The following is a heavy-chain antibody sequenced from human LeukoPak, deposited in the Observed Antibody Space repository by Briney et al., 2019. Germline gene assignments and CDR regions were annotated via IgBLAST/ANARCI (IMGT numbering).Heavy chain of an antibody. CDR3: ARESGTTMIVVVTYFDY. Sequence: PSETLSLTCTVSGGSISSSSYYWGWIRQPPGKGLEWIGSIYYSGSTYYNPSRKSRVTIAVDTSKNQFSLKLSSVTAADTSVYYCARESGTTMIVVVTYFDYWGQGTLVTVSS. J-gene: IGHJ4*02. CDR2: IYYSGST. D-gene: IGHD3-22*01. V-gene: IGHV4-39*07. CDR1: GGSISSSSYY.